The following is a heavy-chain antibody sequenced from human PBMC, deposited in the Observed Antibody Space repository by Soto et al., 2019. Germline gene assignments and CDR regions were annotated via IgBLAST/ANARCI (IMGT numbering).Heavy chain of an antibody. V-gene: IGHV3-30-3*01. Sequence: QVQLVESGGGVVPPGRSLRLSCAASGFTFSSYAMHWVRQAPGKGLEWVAVISYDGSNKYYADSVKGRFTISRDNSKNTLYLQMKSLRAEDTAVYYCARAEIDDTYLFYYYGMDVWGQGTTVTVSS. D-gene: IGHD1-1*01. CDR2: ISYDGSNK. J-gene: IGHJ6*02. CDR1: GFTFSSYA. CDR3: ARAEIDDTYLFYYYGMDV.